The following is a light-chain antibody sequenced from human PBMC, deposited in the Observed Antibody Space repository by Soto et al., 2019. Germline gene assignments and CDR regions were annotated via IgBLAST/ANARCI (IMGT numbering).Light chain of an antibody. Sequence: DVVMTQSPLSLPVTLGQPASISCRSSQSLVYGRGNIYLNWFQQRPGQSPRRLIYYVSNRDSGVPDRFRRGGSGTNFTLKISRVEAEDLGVYYCMQGTHWPFTLGPGTKVDIK. CDR1: QSLVYGRGNIY. J-gene: IGKJ3*01. V-gene: IGKV2-30*01. CDR2: YVS. CDR3: MQGTHWPFT.